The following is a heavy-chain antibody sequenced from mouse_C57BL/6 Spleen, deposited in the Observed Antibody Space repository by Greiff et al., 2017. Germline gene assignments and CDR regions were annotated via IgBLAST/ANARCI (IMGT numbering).Heavy chain of an antibody. CDR1: GFTFSDYG. D-gene: IGHD1-1*01. V-gene: IGHV5-17*01. J-gene: IGHJ4*01. CDR3: ARRDTTVRDYAMDY. CDR2: ISSGSSTI. Sequence: EVKVVESGGGLVKPGGSLKLSCAASGFTFSDYGMHWVRQAPEKGLEWVAYISSGSSTIYYADTVKGRFTISRDNAKNTLFLQMTSLRSEDTAMYYCARRDTTVRDYAMDYWGQGTSVTVSS.